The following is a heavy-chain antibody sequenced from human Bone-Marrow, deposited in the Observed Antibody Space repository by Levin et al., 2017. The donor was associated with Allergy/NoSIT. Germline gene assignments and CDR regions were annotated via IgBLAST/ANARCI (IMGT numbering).Heavy chain of an antibody. D-gene: IGHD1-26*01. CDR2: IYYSGST. CDR3: AGRIVGATLAPYAFDI. J-gene: IGHJ3*02. V-gene: IGHV4-59*01. Sequence: SQTLSLTCTVSGGSISSYYWSWIRQPPGKGLEWIGYIYYSGSTNYNPSLKSRVTISVDTSKNQFSLKLSSVTAADTAVYYCAGRIVGATLAPYAFDIWGQGTMVTVSS. CDR1: GGSISSYY.